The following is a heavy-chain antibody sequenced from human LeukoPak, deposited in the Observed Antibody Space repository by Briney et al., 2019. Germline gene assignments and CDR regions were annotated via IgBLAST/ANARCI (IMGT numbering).Heavy chain of an antibody. CDR2: IYYSGST. V-gene: IGHV4-59*01. J-gene: IGHJ4*02. CDR3: ARDRCSGGSCHSDY. Sequence: SETLSLTCTVSGGSMNSYYWSWIRQPPGKGLEGIGYIYYSGSTNYNPSLKSRVTISVDTSKNQFSLKLSSVTAADTAVYYCARDRCSGGSCHSDYWGQGTLVTVSS. D-gene: IGHD2-15*01. CDR1: GGSMNSYY.